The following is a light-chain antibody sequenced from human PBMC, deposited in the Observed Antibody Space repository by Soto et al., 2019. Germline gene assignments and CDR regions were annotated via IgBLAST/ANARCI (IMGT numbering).Light chain of an antibody. V-gene: IGKV1-9*01. CDR3: QQLNSYPPT. CDR2: AAS. CDR1: QGISSY. J-gene: IGKJ2*01. Sequence: DIQLTQSPSFLSASVGDRVTITCRASQGISSYLAWYQQKPGKAPKLLIYAASTLQSGVPSRFSGSGSGTEFTLTISTLQPEDLPNYYCQQLNSYPPTFGQGTKLEIK.